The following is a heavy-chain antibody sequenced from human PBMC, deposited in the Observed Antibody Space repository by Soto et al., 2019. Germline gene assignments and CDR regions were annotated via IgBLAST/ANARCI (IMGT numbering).Heavy chain of an antibody. Sequence: KGLKWIGSSYYRGSTYYNPSLKSRVTISVDTSKNQFSLKLRSVTAADTAVYYCARHNGFFYCYDYPPNLIYF. CDR3: ARHNGFFYCYDYPPNLIYF. J-gene: IGHJ1*01. CDR2: SYYRGST. V-gene: IGHV4-39*01. D-gene: IGHD3-16*01.